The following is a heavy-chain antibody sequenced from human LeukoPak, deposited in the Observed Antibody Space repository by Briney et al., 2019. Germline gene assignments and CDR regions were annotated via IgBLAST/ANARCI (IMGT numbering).Heavy chain of an antibody. CDR1: GYTSTAYY. J-gene: IGHJ3*02. V-gene: IGHV1-2*02. CDR3: ARDGGKTGFCSGGSCYSDAFDI. D-gene: IGHD2-15*01. CDR2: INPNSGGT. Sequence: GASVKVSCKASGYTSTAYYMHWVREAPGQGLEWMGWINPNSGGTNYAQKFQGRVTMTRDTSISTAYMELSRLRSGDTAVYYCARDGGKTGFCSGGSCYSDAFDIWGQGTMVTVSS.